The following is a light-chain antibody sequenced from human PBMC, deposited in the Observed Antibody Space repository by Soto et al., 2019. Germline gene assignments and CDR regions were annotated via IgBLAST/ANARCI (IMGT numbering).Light chain of an antibody. CDR3: SPFASSIPLV. V-gene: IGLV2-14*03. CDR1: SSDVGGYNY. CDR2: DVT. Sequence: QSVLTQPASVSGSPGQSITISCTGTSSDVGGYNYVSWYQQHPGKAPKLLICDVTNRPSAVSNRFSGSKSGNTASLTISGLQTEDEADYYCSPFASSIPLVFGGGTKLTVL. J-gene: IGLJ2*01.